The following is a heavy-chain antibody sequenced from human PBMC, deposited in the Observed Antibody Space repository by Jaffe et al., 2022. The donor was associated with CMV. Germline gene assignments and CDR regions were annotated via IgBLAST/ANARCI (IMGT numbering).Heavy chain of an antibody. V-gene: IGHV4-34*01. J-gene: IGHJ6*03. CDR3: ARDGIAAAGLNYYYYYMDV. CDR1: GGSFSGYY. CDR2: INHSGST. D-gene: IGHD6-13*01. Sequence: QVQLQQWGAGLLKPSETLSLTCAVYGGSFSGYYWSWIRQPPGKGLEWIGEINHSGSTNYNPSLKSRVTISVDTSKNQFSLKLSSVTAADTAVYYCARDGIAAAGLNYYYYYMDVWGKGTTVTVSS.